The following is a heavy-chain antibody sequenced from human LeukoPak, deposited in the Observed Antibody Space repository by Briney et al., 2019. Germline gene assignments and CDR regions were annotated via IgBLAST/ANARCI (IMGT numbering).Heavy chain of an antibody. D-gene: IGHD2-21*02. Sequence: GGSLRLSCAASGFIFSNAWMSWFRRAPGKGLDWVARIKRNTDGGTTDYAAPVNGRFTISRDDSENTVYLQMNSLKIEDTAVYYCSGHMTSADYWGQGTLVTVSS. V-gene: IGHV3-15*01. CDR3: SGHMTSADY. CDR1: GFIFSNAW. J-gene: IGHJ4*02. CDR2: IKRNTDGGTT.